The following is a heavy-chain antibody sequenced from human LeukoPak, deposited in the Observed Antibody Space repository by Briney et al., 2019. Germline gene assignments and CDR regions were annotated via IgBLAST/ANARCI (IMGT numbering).Heavy chain of an antibody. Sequence: SGPALVKPTQTLTLTCTFSGFSLNTTAMCVSWVRQPPVKALEGLALIDCYDDKRYTPSLKSRLTITKDTSKNQVVLTMTNMDPVDTATYYCAHRNVDTAMARYCGYDFYVTKGQFLPDYWGQGTLVTVSS. CDR2: IDCYDDK. V-gene: IGHV2-5*08. CDR1: GFSLNTTAMC. D-gene: IGHD5-18*01. CDR3: AHRNVDTAMARYCGYDFYVTKGQFLPDY. J-gene: IGHJ4*02.